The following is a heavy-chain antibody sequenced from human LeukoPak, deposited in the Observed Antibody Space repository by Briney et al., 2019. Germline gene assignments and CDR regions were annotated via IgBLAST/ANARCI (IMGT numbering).Heavy chain of an antibody. CDR2: IWYDGSNK. D-gene: IGHD2-2*01. CDR3: ARDGDPIVVVPAASGFDY. Sequence: QSGGSLRLSCAASGFTFSSYGMHWVSQAPGKGLEWVAVIWYDGSNKYYADSVKGRFTISRDNSKNTLYLQMNSLRAEDTAVYYCARDGDPIVVVPAASGFDYWGQGTLVTVSS. J-gene: IGHJ4*02. CDR1: GFTFSSYG. V-gene: IGHV3-33*01.